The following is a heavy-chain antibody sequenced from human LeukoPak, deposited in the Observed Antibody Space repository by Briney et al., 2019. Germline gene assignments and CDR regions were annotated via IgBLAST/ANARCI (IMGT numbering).Heavy chain of an antibody. CDR1: GFTFSSYA. CDR3: AKVLRRDGYNPVDY. CDR2: ISGSGGST. D-gene: IGHD5-12*01. J-gene: IGHJ4*02. V-gene: IGHV3-23*01. Sequence: GGSLRLSSAASGFTFSSYAMSWVRQAPGKGLEWVSAISGSGGSTYYADSVKGRFTISRDNSKNTLYLQMNSLRAEDTAVYYCAKVLRRDGYNPVDYWGQGTLVTVSS.